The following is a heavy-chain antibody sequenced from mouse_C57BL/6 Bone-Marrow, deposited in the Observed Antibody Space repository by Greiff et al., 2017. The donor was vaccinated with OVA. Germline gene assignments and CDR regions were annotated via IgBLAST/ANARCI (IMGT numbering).Heavy chain of an antibody. J-gene: IGHJ2*01. Sequence: EVKLMDSGGGLVKPGGSLKLSCAASGFTFSSYAMSWVRQTPEKRLEWVATISDGGSYTYYPDNVKGRFTISRDNAKNNLYLQMSHLKSEDTAMYYCARNYYGSSDYFDYWGQGTTLTVSS. CDR3: ARNYYGSSDYFDY. V-gene: IGHV5-4*03. D-gene: IGHD1-1*01. CDR1: GFTFSSYA. CDR2: ISDGGSYT.